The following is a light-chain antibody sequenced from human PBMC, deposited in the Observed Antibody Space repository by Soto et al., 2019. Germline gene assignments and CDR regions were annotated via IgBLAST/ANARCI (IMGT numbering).Light chain of an antibody. CDR1: QSVSSSY. CDR2: GAS. CDR3: QQYDISPWT. V-gene: IGKV3-20*01. Sequence: EIFLTQSPGTLSLSRGEIATLSCGASQSVSSSYLAWYQQKPGQAPRLLIYGASSRATGIPDRFSGSGSGTDFTLTISRLEPEDFAVYYCQQYDISPWTFGQGTKVDIK. J-gene: IGKJ1*01.